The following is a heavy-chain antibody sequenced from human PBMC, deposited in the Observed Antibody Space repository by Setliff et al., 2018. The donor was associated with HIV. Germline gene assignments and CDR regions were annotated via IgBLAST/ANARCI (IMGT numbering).Heavy chain of an antibody. CDR2: IYKSGST. Sequence: PSETLSLTCTVSGGSISSGSYYWSWIRQPPGKGLEWIGYIYKSGSTNYSPSLKSRVTIPPGTSKNQFSLRLSSVTAADTATYYCARVPRQLLKGAAAYFDYWGQGILVTVSS. CDR1: GGSISSGSYY. D-gene: IGHD5-18*01. CDR3: ARVPRQLLKGAAAYFDY. J-gene: IGHJ4*02. V-gene: IGHV4-61*01.